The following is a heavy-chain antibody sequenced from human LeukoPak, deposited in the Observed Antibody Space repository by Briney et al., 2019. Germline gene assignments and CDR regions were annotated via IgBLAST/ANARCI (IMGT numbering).Heavy chain of an antibody. CDR3: ARRVSYTSNMDY. D-gene: IGHD6-13*01. CDR1: GYSFTSYW. V-gene: IGHV5-51*01. J-gene: IGHJ4*02. Sequence: PGESPKISCKGSGYSFTSYWIGWVRQMPGKGLEWMGIIYPSDSDTRYSPSFQGQVTISADKSISTAYLQWSSLKASDTAIYYCARRVSYTSNMDYWGQGTLVTVSS. CDR2: IYPSDSDT.